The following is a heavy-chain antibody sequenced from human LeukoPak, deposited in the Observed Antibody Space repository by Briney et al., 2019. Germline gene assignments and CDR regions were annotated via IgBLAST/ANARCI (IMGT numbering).Heavy chain of an antibody. J-gene: IGHJ5*02. Sequence: SETLSLTCTVSGGSISNYYWTWIRQPPGKGLEWVAYVYYSGSTNYNPSLKSRVSISVDTSKNQFSLKLTSVTAADTAVYFCVRHFHGSGYVVDLWGQGTLVTVSS. CDR1: GGSISNYY. D-gene: IGHD6-13*01. V-gene: IGHV4-59*08. CDR2: VYYSGST. CDR3: VRHFHGSGYVVDL.